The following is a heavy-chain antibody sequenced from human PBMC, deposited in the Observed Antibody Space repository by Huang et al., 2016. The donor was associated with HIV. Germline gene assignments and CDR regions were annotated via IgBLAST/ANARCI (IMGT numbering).Heavy chain of an antibody. V-gene: IGHV3-48*02. CDR2: IRRTTSTI. CDR3: AREDDYVWGSYRYKYFDY. J-gene: IGHJ4*02. CDR1: GFTFTSYS. Sequence: EVQLVESGGGLVQPGGSLRLSCAASGFTFTSYSMNWVRQAPGKGLECVSYIRRTTSTIYYADSVKGRFTISRDNAKNSLYLQMNSLRDEDTAVYYCAREDDYVWGSYRYKYFDYWGQGTLVTVSS. D-gene: IGHD3-16*02.